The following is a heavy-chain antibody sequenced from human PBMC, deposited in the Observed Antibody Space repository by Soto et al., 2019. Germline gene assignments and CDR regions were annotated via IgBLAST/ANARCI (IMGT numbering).Heavy chain of an antibody. D-gene: IGHD3-22*01. CDR1: GFTFSSYA. V-gene: IGHV3-23*01. CDR3: AALIVVVMYPDY. J-gene: IGHJ4*02. CDR2: ISGSGGRT. Sequence: GGSLRLSCAASGFTFSSYAMSWVRQAPGKWLEWVSAISGSGGRTYYADSVKGRFTISRDNSKNTLYLQMNSLRAEDTAVYYCAALIVVVMYPDYWGQGTLVTVSS.